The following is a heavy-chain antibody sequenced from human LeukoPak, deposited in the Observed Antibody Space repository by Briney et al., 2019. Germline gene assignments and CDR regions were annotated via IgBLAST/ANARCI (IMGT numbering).Heavy chain of an antibody. CDR2: ISGSGGKT. J-gene: IGHJ4*02. Sequence: GGSLRLSCAASGFTFSSYGMSWVRQAPGKGLERVSAISGSGGKTSYADFVKGRFTISRDNSKNTLHLQMNSLRVEDTALYFCAKGDCGGDCYVVDYWGQGTRVTVSS. D-gene: IGHD2-21*02. CDR3: AKGDCGGDCYVVDY. CDR1: GFTFSSYG. V-gene: IGHV3-23*01.